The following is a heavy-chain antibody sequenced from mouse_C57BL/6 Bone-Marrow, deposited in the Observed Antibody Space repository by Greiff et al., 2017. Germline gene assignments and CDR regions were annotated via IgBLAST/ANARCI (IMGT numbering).Heavy chain of an antibody. CDR2: IYPRSGNT. V-gene: IGHV1-81*01. CDR1: GYTFTSYG. D-gene: IGHD1-1*01. J-gene: IGHJ4*01. Sequence: QVQLQQSGAELARPGASVKLSCKASGYTFTSYGISWVKQRTGQGLEWIGEIYPRSGNTYYNEKFKGKANLTADKSSSTAYMELRSLTSEDSAVYFGARGEACYYYGSKGMDYWGQGTSVTVSS. CDR3: ARGEACYYYGSKGMDY.